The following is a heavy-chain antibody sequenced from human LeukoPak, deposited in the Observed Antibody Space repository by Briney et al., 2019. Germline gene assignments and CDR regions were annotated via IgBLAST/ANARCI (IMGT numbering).Heavy chain of an antibody. CDR1: GFSFSTYT. V-gene: IGHV3-64*02. Sequence: GGSLRLSCAASGFSFSTYTMRWVRQAPGKGLEYVSGIASNGGTKYYADSVKGRFTISRDNFKNTVYLQMDSLRTEDMAVYYCAREYCSTNSCYIWGLGYWGQGTLVTVSS. J-gene: IGHJ4*02. CDR3: AREYCSTNSCYIWGLGY. CDR2: IASNGGTK. D-gene: IGHD2-2*02.